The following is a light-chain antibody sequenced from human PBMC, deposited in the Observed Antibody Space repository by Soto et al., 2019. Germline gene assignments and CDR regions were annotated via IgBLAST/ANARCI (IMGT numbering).Light chain of an antibody. CDR2: AVN. V-gene: IGLV2-8*01. J-gene: IGLJ2*01. CDR1: TSDVGAYNF. CDR3: SSYAGNYNLI. Sequence: QSVLTQPPSASGSPGQSVTISCTGATSDVGAYNFVSWYQQHPGKAPKLMIYAVNKRPSGVPDRFSGSKSGNTASLTVSGLQAEDEADYFCSSYAGNYNLIFGGGTKVTVL.